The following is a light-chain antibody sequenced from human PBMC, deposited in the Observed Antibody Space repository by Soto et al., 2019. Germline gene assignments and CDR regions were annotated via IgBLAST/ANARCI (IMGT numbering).Light chain of an antibody. CDR2: KAS. CDR1: QSIGSG. J-gene: IGKJ1*01. V-gene: IGKV1-5*03. CDR3: QQYDIYWT. Sequence: DIQMTQSPSTLSASVGDRVTITCRASQSIGSGLAWYQQKPGKAPKLLIYKASTLESGVPLRFSGRGAGTEFTLTISSLQPDDFATYYCQQYDIYWTFGQGTKVEIK.